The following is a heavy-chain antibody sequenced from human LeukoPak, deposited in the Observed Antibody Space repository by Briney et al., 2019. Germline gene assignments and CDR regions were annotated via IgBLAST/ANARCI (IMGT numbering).Heavy chain of an antibody. CDR1: GFTFSSYA. J-gene: IGHJ4*02. CDR3: ARASDSTGYPQLPSDF. D-gene: IGHD3-22*01. Sequence: PGGSLRLSCAASGFTFSSYAMSWVRQAPGKGLEWVSGFSGAGGGGTTFYADSVKGRFTISRDNSKSTLFPQMNSLSAEDTALYYCARASDSTGYPQLPSDFWGQGTLVTVSS. CDR2: FSGAGGGGTT. V-gene: IGHV3-23*01.